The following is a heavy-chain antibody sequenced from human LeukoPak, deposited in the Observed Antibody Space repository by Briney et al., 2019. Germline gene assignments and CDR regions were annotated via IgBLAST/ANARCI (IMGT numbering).Heavy chain of an antibody. Sequence: PGGSLRLSCAASGLTFSNYGLHWARQAPGKGPEWVAFIQFDGGDIFYTDSVKGRFTISRDNSKSTLFLQMNSLRTDDTAMYYCAEDQQLEPFHYWGRGTLVTVSS. J-gene: IGHJ4*02. V-gene: IGHV3-30*02. CDR2: IQFDGGDI. CDR1: GLTFSNYG. CDR3: AEDQQLEPFHY. D-gene: IGHD1-1*01.